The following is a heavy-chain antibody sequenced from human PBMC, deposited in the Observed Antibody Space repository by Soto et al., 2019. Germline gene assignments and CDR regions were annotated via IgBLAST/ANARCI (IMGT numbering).Heavy chain of an antibody. Sequence: QIQLLQSGAEVKKPGASVKVTCKASGYNFRNFGISWVRQDPGQGLEWMGWISAYNANANYAQKFQGRLTMTADTSASTAYMELRSLRSDDTAVYYCARENSYFDYWGQGTLVTVSS. CDR3: ARENSYFDY. CDR2: ISAYNANA. V-gene: IGHV1-18*01. CDR1: GYNFRNFG. J-gene: IGHJ4*02.